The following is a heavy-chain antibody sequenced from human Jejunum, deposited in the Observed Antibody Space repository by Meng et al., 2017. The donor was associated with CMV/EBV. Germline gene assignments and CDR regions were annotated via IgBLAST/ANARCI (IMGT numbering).Heavy chain of an antibody. CDR1: GASFTAFF. Sequence: ASGASFTAFFLSWVRQAPGHGLEWVGWVDPHSGRTLYAQNFEDRVTMTSDTSINTAYMEMSGLTSDDTAMYYCARVWGNFHWYFDLWGRGTLVTVSS. CDR2: VDPHSGRT. J-gene: IGHJ2*01. CDR3: ARVWGNFHWYFDL. D-gene: IGHD7-27*01. V-gene: IGHV1-2*02.